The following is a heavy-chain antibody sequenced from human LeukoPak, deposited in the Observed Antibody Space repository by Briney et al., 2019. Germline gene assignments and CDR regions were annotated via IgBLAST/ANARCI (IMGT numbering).Heavy chain of an antibody. Sequence: AGGSLRLSCAASGFMFSTYGMHWVRQAPGKGLEWVAVISYDGSNKYYADSVKGRFTISRDNSKNTLYLQMNSLRAEDTAVYYCARDVVGSSNNGMDVWGQGTTVTVSS. CDR3: ARDVVGSSNNGMDV. V-gene: IGHV3-30*03. CDR1: GFMFSTYG. CDR2: ISYDGSNK. J-gene: IGHJ6*02. D-gene: IGHD6-13*01.